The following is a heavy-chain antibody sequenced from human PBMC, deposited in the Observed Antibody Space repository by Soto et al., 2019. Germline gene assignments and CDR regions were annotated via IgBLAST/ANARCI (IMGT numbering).Heavy chain of an antibody. J-gene: IGHJ4*02. CDR3: ARSPRGHSGPFDY. V-gene: IGHV4-59*01. Sequence: LSETLSLTCTVSGGSIISYYWSWIRQPPGRGLEWIGYIYYSGSTNYNPSLKSRVTISVDTSKNQFSLKLSPVTAADTAVYYCARSPRGHSGPFDYWGQGTLVTVSS. D-gene: IGHD1-1*01. CDR2: IYYSGST. CDR1: GGSIISYY.